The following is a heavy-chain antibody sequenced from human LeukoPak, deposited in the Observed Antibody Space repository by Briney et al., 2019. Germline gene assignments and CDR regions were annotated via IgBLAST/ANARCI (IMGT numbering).Heavy chain of an antibody. V-gene: IGHV4-59*01. D-gene: IGHD5-12*01. CDR3: AREGLPSDY. Sequence: SETLSLTCTVSGGSISSYYWSWIRQPPGKGLEWIGYIYYSGSTNYNPSLKSRVTISVDTSKNQFSLKLSSETAADTAVYYCAREGLPSDYWGQGTLVTVSS. CDR1: GGSISSYY. J-gene: IGHJ4*02. CDR2: IYYSGST.